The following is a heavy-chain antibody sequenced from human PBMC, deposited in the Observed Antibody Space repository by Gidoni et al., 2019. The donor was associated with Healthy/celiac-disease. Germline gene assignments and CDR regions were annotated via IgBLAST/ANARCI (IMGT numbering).Heavy chain of an antibody. CDR1: GGSISSGGSY. CDR3: ARRWELLGGGNWFDP. D-gene: IGHD1-26*01. J-gene: IGHJ5*02. V-gene: IGHV4-31*03. Sequence: QVQLQESGPGLVKPSQTLSLPCTVPGGSISSGGSYWSWIRQHPGKAMEWIGYIYYSGSTYYNPSLKRRVTISVDTSKNQFSLKLSSVTAADTAVYYCARRWELLGGGNWFDPWGQGTLITVSS. CDR2: IYYSGST.